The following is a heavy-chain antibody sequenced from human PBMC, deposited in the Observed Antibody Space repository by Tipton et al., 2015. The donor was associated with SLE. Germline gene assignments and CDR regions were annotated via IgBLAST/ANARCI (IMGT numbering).Heavy chain of an antibody. Sequence: TLSLTCTVSGDSITRSYWSWIRQSAGKGLEWIGRIHASGSTNYNPSLKSRVTTSIDTSENQFSLKLSSVTAADTAVYYCARDLAVFGVVPFNYMDIWGKGTTVTVSS. CDR3: ARDLAVFGVVPFNYMDI. V-gene: IGHV4-4*07. D-gene: IGHD3-3*01. CDR2: IHASGST. J-gene: IGHJ6*03. CDR1: GDSITRSY.